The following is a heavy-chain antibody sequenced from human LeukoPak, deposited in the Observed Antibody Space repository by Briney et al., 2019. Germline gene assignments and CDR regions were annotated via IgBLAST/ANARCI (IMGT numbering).Heavy chain of an antibody. V-gene: IGHV3-23*01. D-gene: IGHD3-10*01. Sequence: GGSLRLSCAASGFTFSSYAMSWVRQAPGKGLELVSAMSGSSDSTYYADSVKGRFTISRDNSKNTLYLQMNSLRAEDTAVYYCAKDPYYGSGSYRSVDYWGQGTLVTVSS. CDR2: MSGSSDST. CDR1: GFTFSSYA. CDR3: AKDPYYGSGSYRSVDY. J-gene: IGHJ4*02.